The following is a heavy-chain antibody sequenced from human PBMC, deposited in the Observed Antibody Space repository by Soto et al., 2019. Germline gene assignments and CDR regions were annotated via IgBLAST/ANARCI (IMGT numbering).Heavy chain of an antibody. V-gene: IGHV1-18*04. CDR3: PRGYDVGSGYYTDADYCYYDGMGV. CDR2: ISAYNGNT. Sequence: QVQLVQSGAEVKKPGASVKVSCKASGYTFTSYGISWVRQAPGQGLEWMGWISAYNGNTNCAQKLQGRVTMTTDTYTSTAYLEPRSLRYDHTAVYYRPRGYDVGSGYYTDADYCYYDGMGVWGQGTTVTASS. CDR1: GYTFTSYG. D-gene: IGHD3-3*01. J-gene: IGHJ6*02.